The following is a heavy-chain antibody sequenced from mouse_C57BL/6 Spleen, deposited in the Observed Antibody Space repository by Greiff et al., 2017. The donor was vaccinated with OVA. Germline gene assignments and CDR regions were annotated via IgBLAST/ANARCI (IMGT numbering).Heavy chain of an antibody. Sequence: EVKLMESGGGLVQPGGSMKLSCAASGFTFSDAWMDWVRQSPEKGLEWVAEIRNKANNHATYYAESVKGRFTISRDDSKSSVYLQMNSLRAEDTGIYYCTPLGYDDAWFAYWGQGTLVTVSA. CDR1: GFTFSDAW. V-gene: IGHV6-6*01. D-gene: IGHD2-2*01. CDR2: IRNKANNHAT. J-gene: IGHJ3*01. CDR3: TPLGYDDAWFAY.